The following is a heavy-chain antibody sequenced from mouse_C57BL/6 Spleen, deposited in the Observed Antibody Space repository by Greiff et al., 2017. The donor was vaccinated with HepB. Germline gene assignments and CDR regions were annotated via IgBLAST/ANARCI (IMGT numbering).Heavy chain of an antibody. CDR3: ARGDDFYYAMDY. V-gene: IGHV1-54*01. Sequence: QVQLQQSGAELVRPGPSVKVSCKASGYAFTNYLIEWVKQRPGQGLEWIGVINPGSGGTNYNEKFKGKATLTADKSSSTAYMQLSSLTSEDSAVYFCARGDDFYYAMDYWGQGTSVTVSS. J-gene: IGHJ4*01. CDR1: GYAFTNYL. CDR2: INPGSGGT. D-gene: IGHD2-4*01.